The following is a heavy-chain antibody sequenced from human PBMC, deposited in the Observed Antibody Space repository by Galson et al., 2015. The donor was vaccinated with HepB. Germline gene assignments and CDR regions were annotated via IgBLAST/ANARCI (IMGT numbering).Heavy chain of an antibody. CDR2: IKVFNGIT. V-gene: IGHV1-18*01. J-gene: IGHJ6*02. Sequence: SVKVSCKASGATFGSYAFSWVRQAPGQGLEWLGWIKVFNGITNYAQKVQDRVTMTTDTSTNTAYMELRSLRSDDTAVYYCAMSWVDTGMVYGMDVWGQGTTVTVSS. CDR3: AMSWVDTGMVYGMDV. CDR1: GATFGSYA. D-gene: IGHD5-18*01.